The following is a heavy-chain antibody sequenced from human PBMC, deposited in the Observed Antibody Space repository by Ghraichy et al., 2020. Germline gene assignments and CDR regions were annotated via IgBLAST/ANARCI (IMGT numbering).Heavy chain of an antibody. CDR3: ARHPSSGWDNWFDP. J-gene: IGHJ5*02. D-gene: IGHD6-19*01. CDR2: IYYSGST. V-gene: IGHV4-39*01. Sequence: TLSLTCTVSGGSISSSSYYWGWIRQPPGKGLEWIGSIYYSGSTYYNPSLKSRVTISVDTSKNQFSLKLSSVTAADTAVYYCARHPSSGWDNWFDPWGQGTLVTVSS. CDR1: GGSISSSSYY.